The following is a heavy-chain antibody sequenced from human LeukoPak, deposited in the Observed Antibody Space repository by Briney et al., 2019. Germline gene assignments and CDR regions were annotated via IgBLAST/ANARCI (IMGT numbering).Heavy chain of an antibody. J-gene: IGHJ5*02. D-gene: IGHD6-19*01. Sequence: SVKVSCKASGGTFISYAISWVRQAPGQGLEWMGGIIPIFGTANYAQKFQGRVTITADESTSTAYMELSSLRSEDTAVYYCVAGSSGWYNWFDPWGQGTLVTVSS. CDR2: IIPIFGTA. CDR3: VAGSSGWYNWFDP. CDR1: GGTFISYA. V-gene: IGHV1-69*13.